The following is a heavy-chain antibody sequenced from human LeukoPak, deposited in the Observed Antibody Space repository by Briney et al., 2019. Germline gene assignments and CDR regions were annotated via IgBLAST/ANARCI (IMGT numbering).Heavy chain of an antibody. CDR3: ARDFSDQDY. V-gene: IGHV3-30*04. CDR2: ISYDGSNK. J-gene: IGHJ4*02. Sequence: GGSLRLSCAASGFTFSNYAMHWVRQAPGKGLEWVAVISYDGSNKYYADSVKGRFTISRDNSKNTLYLQMNSLRAEDTAVYYCARDFSDQDYWGQGTLVTVSS. D-gene: IGHD1-26*01. CDR1: GFTFSNYA.